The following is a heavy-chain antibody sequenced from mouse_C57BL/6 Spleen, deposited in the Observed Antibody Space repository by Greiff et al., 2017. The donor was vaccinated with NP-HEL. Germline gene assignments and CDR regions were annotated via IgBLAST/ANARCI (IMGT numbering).Heavy chain of an antibody. V-gene: IGHV1-80*01. CDR2: IYPGDGDT. Sequence: VQLQQSGASVKISCKASGYAFSSYWMNWVKQRPGKGLEWSGQIYPGDGDTNYNGKFKGKATLTADKSSSTAYMQLSSLTSEDSAVYFCARETDYDYDGGFAYWGQGTLVTVSA. J-gene: IGHJ3*01. CDR3: ARETDYDYDGGFAY. CDR1: GYAFSSYW. D-gene: IGHD2-4*01.